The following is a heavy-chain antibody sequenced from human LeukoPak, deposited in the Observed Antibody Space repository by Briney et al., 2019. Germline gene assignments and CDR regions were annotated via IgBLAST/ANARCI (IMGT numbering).Heavy chain of an antibody. CDR1: GYTFTGYY. D-gene: IGHD5-24*01. CDR3: ARVRGDKTKISKRDGYNRDAFDI. Sequence: EASVKVSCKASGYTFTGYYMHWVRQAPGQGLEWMGWINPNSGGTNYAQKFQGRVTMTRDTSISTAYMELSRLRSDDTAVYCCARVRGDKTKISKRDGYNRDAFDIWGQGTMVTVSS. CDR2: INPNSGGT. J-gene: IGHJ3*02. V-gene: IGHV1-2*02.